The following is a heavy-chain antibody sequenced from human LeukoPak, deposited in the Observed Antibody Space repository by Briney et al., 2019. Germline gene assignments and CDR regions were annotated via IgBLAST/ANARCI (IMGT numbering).Heavy chain of an antibody. CDR2: IYPGDSDT. CDR3: ARGPFSSSWYGDYFDY. D-gene: IGHD6-13*01. CDR1: GYSFTSYW. V-gene: IGHV5-51*01. Sequence: GESLKISCKGSGYSFTSYWIGWVRQVPGKGLEWMGIIYPGDSDTRYSPSFQGQVTISADKSISTAYLQWSSLKASDTAMYYCARGPFSSSWYGDYFDYWGQGTLVTVSS. J-gene: IGHJ4*02.